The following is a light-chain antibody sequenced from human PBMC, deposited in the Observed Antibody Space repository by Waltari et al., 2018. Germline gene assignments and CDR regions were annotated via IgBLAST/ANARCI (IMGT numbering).Light chain of an antibody. CDR2: TDH. V-gene: IGLV1-44*01. CDR3: ATWDDSLNGRV. Sequence: QSVLTQPPSASGTPGQGVTISCSGSNSNIGSNTVSWYQQFPGTAPRLLMHTDHRRPSGVPDRFSGSKSGTSASLAISGLQSEDEAHYFCATWDDSLNGRVFGGGTKVTVL. J-gene: IGLJ3*02. CDR1: NSNIGSNT.